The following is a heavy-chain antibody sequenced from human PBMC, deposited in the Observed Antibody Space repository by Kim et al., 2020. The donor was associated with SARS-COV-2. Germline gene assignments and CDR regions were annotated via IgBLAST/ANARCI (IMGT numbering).Heavy chain of an antibody. CDR2: SEK. CDR3: ARDRGGSRGC. D-gene: IGHD2-15*01. Sequence: SEKYYVDSGKGRFTISRDNAKKSVYLQMNSLRVEDTAVYYCARDRGGSRGCWGQGTLVTVSS. V-gene: IGHV3-7*01. J-gene: IGHJ4*02.